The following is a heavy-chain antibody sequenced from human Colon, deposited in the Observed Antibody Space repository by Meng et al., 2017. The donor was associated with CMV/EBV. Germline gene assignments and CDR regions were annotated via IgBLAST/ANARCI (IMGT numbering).Heavy chain of an antibody. CDR3: ARGMTVPGAKYYFDY. J-gene: IGHJ4*02. CDR1: GFTFRDYG. D-gene: IGHD2-2*01. Sequence: GESLKISCAASGFTFRDYGISWVRQAPGKGLEWVSFIRSRIYGGAAEYAASVEGRFTVSRDDSNNMAYLQMNYLKTEDTAVYYCARGMTVPGAKYYFDYWGQGALVTVSS. V-gene: IGHV3-49*04. CDR2: IRSRIYGGAA.